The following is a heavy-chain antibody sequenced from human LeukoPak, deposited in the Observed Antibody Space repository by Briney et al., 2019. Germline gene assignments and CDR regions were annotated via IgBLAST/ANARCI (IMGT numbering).Heavy chain of an antibody. CDR2: INPNSGGT. D-gene: IGHD2-21*01. V-gene: IGHV1-2*02. CDR1: GCTFTGYY. Sequence: AASVKVSCKASGCTFTGYYMHWVRQAPGQGLERMGWINPNSGGTNYAQKFQGRVTMTRDTSISTAYMELSRLRSDDTAVYYCARSARGVSDGYNDYWGQGTLVTVSS. J-gene: IGHJ4*02. CDR3: ARSARGVSDGYNDY.